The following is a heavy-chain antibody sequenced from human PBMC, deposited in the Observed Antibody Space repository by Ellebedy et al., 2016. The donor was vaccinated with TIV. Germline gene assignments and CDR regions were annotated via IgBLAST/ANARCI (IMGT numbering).Heavy chain of an antibody. CDR3: AKLDSSGYYYGRLDY. J-gene: IGHJ4*02. CDR1: GFTFRNFA. CDR2: ISSSGVSS. D-gene: IGHD3-22*01. Sequence: GESLKISCAASGFTFRNFAMTWVRQAPGKGLEWVSSISSSGVSSDYADSVRGRVTISRDNSKSTLYLQMDSLRADDWAEYYCAKLDSSGYYYGRLDYWGQGTLVTVSS. V-gene: IGHV3-23*01.